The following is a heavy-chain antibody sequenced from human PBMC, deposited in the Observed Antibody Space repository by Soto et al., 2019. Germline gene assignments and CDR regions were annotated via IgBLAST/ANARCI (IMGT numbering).Heavy chain of an antibody. V-gene: IGHV5-51*01. Sequence: PGESLKISCKGSGYSFTSYWIGWVRQMPGKGLEWMGIIYPGDSDTRYSPSFQGQVTISADKSISTAYLQWSSLKASDTAMYYCATKIGYCSGGSCSNHPDFFDYLGQGTLVTVAS. J-gene: IGHJ4*02. CDR3: ATKIGYCSGGSCSNHPDFFDY. D-gene: IGHD2-15*01. CDR1: GYSFTSYW. CDR2: IYPGDSDT.